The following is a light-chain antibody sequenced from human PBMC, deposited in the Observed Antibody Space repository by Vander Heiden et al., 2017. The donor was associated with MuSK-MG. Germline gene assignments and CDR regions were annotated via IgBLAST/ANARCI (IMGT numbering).Light chain of an antibody. Sequence: QSVLTQPPSVSGAPGQRVTISCTGSNSNIGAGYDVHWYQQLPGTAPKLLISGNSNRPSGVPDRFSGSKSGTSASLAITGLQAEDEADYYCQSYDISLSGPLVFGGGTRLTVL. CDR1: NSNIGAGYD. CDR2: GNS. J-gene: IGLJ2*01. CDR3: QSYDISLSGPLV. V-gene: IGLV1-40*01.